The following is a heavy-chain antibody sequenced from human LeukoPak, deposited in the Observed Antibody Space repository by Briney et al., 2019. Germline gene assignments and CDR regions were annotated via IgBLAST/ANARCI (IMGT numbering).Heavy chain of an antibody. D-gene: IGHD6-19*01. CDR1: WFTVSSNY. CDR2: IKSKTDGGTT. V-gene: IGHV3-15*01. CDR3: ARGRAVAATPSRWVPDY. Sequence: GGSLRLSCAASWFTVSSNYMSWVRQAPGKGLEWVGRIKSKTDGGTTDYAAPVKGRFTISRDDSKNTLYLQMNSLKTEDTAVYYCARGRAVAATPSRWVPDYWGQGTLVTVSS. J-gene: IGHJ4*02.